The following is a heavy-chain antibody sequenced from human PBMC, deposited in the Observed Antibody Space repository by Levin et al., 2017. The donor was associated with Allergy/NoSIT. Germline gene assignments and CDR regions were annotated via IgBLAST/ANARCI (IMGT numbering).Heavy chain of an antibody. CDR3: ARGAPARSFAAFGQRGTRWWFDP. V-gene: IGHV4-34*01. CDR2: INHSGST. Sequence: LSQTLSLPCAVYGGSFSGNYWSWIRQSPGKGLEWIGEINHSGSTNYNPSLKSRVTISVDTSKNQFSLNVSSVTAADTAVYYCARGAPARSFAAFGQRGTRWWFDPWGRGTLVTVSS. D-gene: IGHD3-3*02. CDR1: GGSFSGNY. J-gene: IGHJ5*02.